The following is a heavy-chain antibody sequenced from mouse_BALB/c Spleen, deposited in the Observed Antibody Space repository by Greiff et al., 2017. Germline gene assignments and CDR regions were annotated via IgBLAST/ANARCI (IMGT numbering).Heavy chain of an antibody. CDR2: IYPGDGDT. D-gene: IGHD4-1*02. CDR1: GYAFSSYW. CDR3: AREATGTRVGYAMDY. V-gene: IGHV1-80*01. J-gene: IGHJ4*01. Sequence: QVHVKQSGAELVRPGSSVKISCKASGYAFSSYWMNWVKQRPGQGLEWIGQIYPGDGDTNYNGKFKGKATLTADKSSSTAYMQLSSLTSEDSAVYFCAREATGTRVGYAMDYWGQGTSVTVSS.